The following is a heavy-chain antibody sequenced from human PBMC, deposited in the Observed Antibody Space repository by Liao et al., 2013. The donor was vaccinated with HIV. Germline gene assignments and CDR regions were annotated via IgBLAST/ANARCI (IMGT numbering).Heavy chain of an antibody. J-gene: IGHJ5*02. CDR1: GGSFSGYY. CDR2: VNHTGST. D-gene: IGHD6-13*01. Sequence: QVQLQQWGAGLLKPSETLSLTCAVYGGSFSGYYWNWIRQSPREGAWSGLGKVNHTGSTKYNPSLKSRVSISVDTSKNQFSLKLSSMTAADTSVYFCARWERYGSSWTGGWFDPWGQGTLVTVSS. V-gene: IGHV4-34*01. CDR3: ARWERYGSSWTGGWFDP.